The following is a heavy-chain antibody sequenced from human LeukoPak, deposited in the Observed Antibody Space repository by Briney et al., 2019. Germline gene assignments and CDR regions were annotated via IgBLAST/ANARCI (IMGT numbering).Heavy chain of an antibody. CDR1: GYTLTGYY. CDR3: ARGAAVAGNIDY. D-gene: IGHD6-19*01. V-gene: IGHV1-2*04. J-gene: IGHJ4*02. CDR2: INPNSGGT. Sequence: ASVKVSCKASGYTLTGYYMHWVRQAPGQGLEWMGWINPNSGGTNYAQKFQGWVTMTRDTSISTAYMELSRLRSDDTAVYYCARGAAVAGNIDYWGQGTLVTVSS.